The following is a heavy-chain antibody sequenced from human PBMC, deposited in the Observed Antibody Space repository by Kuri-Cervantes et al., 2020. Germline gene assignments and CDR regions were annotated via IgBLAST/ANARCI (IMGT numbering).Heavy chain of an antibody. J-gene: IGHJ4*02. V-gene: IGHV3-7*01. CDR1: GFTFTSYW. CDR2: IKQDGSEK. CDR3: AKETDSGSYHDY. D-gene: IGHD1-26*01. Sequence: GGSLRLSCAASGFTFTSYWMSWVRQAPGKGLEWVANIKQDGSEKYYADSVKGRFTISRDNSKNTLYLQMNGLRAEDTAVYFCAKETDSGSYHDYWGQGTLVTVSS.